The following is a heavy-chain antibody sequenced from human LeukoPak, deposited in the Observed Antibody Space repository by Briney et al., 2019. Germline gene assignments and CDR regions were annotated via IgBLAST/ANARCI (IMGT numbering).Heavy chain of an antibody. CDR1: GFSFDDYA. V-gene: IGHV3-9*01. Sequence: PGGSLRLSCAASGFSFDDYAMHWVRQAPGKGLEWVSAISWNGNSIVYADSVKGRFTIARDNAKNSLYLQMNSLRAEDTALYCCAKGEGSGIHYYSMDVWGQGTTVTVSS. CDR3: AKGEGSGIHYYSMDV. D-gene: IGHD3-10*01. CDR2: ISWNGNSI. J-gene: IGHJ6*02.